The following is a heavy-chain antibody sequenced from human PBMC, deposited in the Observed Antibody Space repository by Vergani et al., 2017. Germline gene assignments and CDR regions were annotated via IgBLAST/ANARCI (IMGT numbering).Heavy chain of an antibody. J-gene: IGHJ4*02. CDR3: ARGLDSSSWYEVFDY. Sequence: QVQLVQSGAEVKKPGASVKVSCKVSGYTLTELSMHWVRQAPGKGLEWMGWISAYNGNTNYAQKLQGRVTMTTDTSTSTAYMELRSLRSDDTAVYYCARGLDSSSWYEVFDYWGQGTLVTVSS. D-gene: IGHD6-13*01. CDR1: GYTLTELS. V-gene: IGHV1-18*01. CDR2: ISAYNGNT.